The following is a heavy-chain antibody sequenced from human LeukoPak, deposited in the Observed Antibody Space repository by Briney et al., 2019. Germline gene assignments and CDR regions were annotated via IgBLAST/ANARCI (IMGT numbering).Heavy chain of an antibody. CDR2: ISGSGGST. CDR3: AKDLGWLHGGY. V-gene: IGHV3-23*01. CDR1: GFTFSSYS. Sequence: GGSLRLSCAASGFTFSSYSMNWVRQAPGKGLEWVSAISGSGGSTYYADSVKGRFTISRDNSKNTLYLQMNSLRAEDTAVYYCAKDLGWLHGGYWGQGTLVTVSS. D-gene: IGHD5-12*01. J-gene: IGHJ4*02.